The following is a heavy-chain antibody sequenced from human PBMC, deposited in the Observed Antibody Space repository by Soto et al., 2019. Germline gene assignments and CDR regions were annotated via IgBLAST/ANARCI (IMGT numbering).Heavy chain of an antibody. V-gene: IGHV3-23*01. CDR1: GFTFTSYA. CDR3: AKDCSGASCYLGDLEY. J-gene: IGHJ4*02. Sequence: HPGGSLRLSCAASGFTFTSYAMNWVRQAPGKGLEWVSTITGTTGSTYYADSVKGRFTISRDNSKNTVYLQMNSLRAEDTAVYYCAKDCSGASCYLGDLEYWGQGTLVTVSS. CDR2: ITGTTGST. D-gene: IGHD2-15*01.